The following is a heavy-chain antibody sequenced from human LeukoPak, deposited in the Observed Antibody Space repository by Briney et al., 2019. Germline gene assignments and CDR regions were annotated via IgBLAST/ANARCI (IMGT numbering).Heavy chain of an antibody. D-gene: IGHD3-10*01. V-gene: IGHV3-21*01. CDR3: ARDPHYYGSGSYYEGPAYFEY. J-gene: IGHJ4*02. Sequence: GGSLRLSCAASGFTFSSYSMNWVRQAPGKGLEWVSSISSSSSYIYYADSVKGRFTISRDNAKNSLYLQMNSLRAEDTAVYYCARDPHYYGSGSYYEGPAYFEYWGQGTLVTVSS. CDR1: GFTFSSYS. CDR2: ISSSSSYI.